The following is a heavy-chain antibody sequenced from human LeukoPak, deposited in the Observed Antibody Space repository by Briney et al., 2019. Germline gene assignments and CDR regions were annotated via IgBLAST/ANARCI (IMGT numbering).Heavy chain of an antibody. D-gene: IGHD3-3*01. V-gene: IGHV1-69*05. CDR1: GGTFSSYA. CDR2: IIPLFGTA. Sequence: SVKVSCKASGGTFSSYAISWVRQAPGQGLEWMGRIIPLFGTANYAQKFQGRVTITTDESTSTAYMELSSLRSEDTAVYYCARLDDFWSGSNYWGQGTLVTVSS. J-gene: IGHJ4*02. CDR3: ARLDDFWSGSNY.